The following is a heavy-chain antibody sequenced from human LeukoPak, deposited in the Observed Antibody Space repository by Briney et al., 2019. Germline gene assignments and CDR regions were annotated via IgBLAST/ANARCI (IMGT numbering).Heavy chain of an antibody. V-gene: IGHV1-8*01. Sequence: ASVKVSCKASGYTFTSYDINWVRQATGQGLEWMGWMNPNSGNTGYAQKFQGRVTMTRNTSISTAYMELSSLRSDDTAVYYCARVGLGYCSSTSCYSSPYYYMDVWGKGTTVTVSS. D-gene: IGHD2-2*01. J-gene: IGHJ6*03. CDR1: GYTFTSYD. CDR3: ARVGLGYCSSTSCYSSPYYYMDV. CDR2: MNPNSGNT.